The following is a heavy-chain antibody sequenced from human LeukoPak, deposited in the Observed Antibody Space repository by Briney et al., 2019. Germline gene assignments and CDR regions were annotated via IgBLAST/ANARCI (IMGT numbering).Heavy chain of an antibody. CDR2: TYYRSKWYN. J-gene: IGHJ5*02. V-gene: IGHV6-1*01. CDR3: AFGYCSGGSCYSGNWFDP. D-gene: IGHD2-15*01. Sequence: SPTLSLTFAISGDSVSINSAAWDWIRQSPSRGLEWLGSTYYRSKWYNYYAVSVKSRITINPDTSKNQFSLQLNSVTPEDTAVYYCAFGYCSGGSCYSGNWFDPWGQGTLVTVSS. CDR1: GDSVSINSAA.